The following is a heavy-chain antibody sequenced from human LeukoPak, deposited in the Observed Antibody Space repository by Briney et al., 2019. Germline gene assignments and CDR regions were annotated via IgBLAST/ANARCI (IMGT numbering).Heavy chain of an antibody. J-gene: IGHJ6*02. D-gene: IGHD4/OR15-4a*01. CDR1: GYTFTGYY. CDR3: ARDRVPTRGYYYGMDV. V-gene: IGHV1-2*04. CDR2: INPNSGGT. Sequence: GASVKVSCKASGYTFTGYYMHWVRQAPGQGLEWMGWINPNSGGTNYAQKFQGWVTMTRDTSISTAYMELSRLRSDDTAVYYCARDRVPTRGYYYGMDVWGQGTTVTVSS.